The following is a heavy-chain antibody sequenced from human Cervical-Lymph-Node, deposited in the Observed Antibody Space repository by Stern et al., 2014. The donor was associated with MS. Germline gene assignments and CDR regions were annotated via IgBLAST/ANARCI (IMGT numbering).Heavy chain of an antibody. V-gene: IGHV3-30*18. Sequence: VQLVESGGGVVQSGRSLRLSCAASGFTFSSYGMHWVRQAPGKGLEWVAVISYDGSSKNYADSVKGRFIISRDNSKNTLDLQMNSLRAEDTAVYYCAKGIPADGWGQGTLVTVSS. CDR3: AKGIPADG. D-gene: IGHD2-2*01. J-gene: IGHJ4*02. CDR2: ISYDGSSK. CDR1: GFTFSSYG.